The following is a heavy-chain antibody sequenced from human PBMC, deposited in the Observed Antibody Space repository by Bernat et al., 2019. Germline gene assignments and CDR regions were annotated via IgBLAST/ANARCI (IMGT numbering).Heavy chain of an antibody. J-gene: IGHJ3*02. V-gene: IGHV3-23*01. CDR2: ISGSDGST. D-gene: IGHD6-19*01. CDR1: GFTFSDYA. CDR3: AKDVSAVAGDAFDI. Sequence: EVQLLESGGGLVQPGGSLRLSCEASGFTFSDYAMSWVRQAPGKGLEWVSAISGSDGSTYYADSVTGRFTISRYNSKNPLYLQMNSLRAEDTAVYYCAKDVSAVAGDAFDIWGQGTMVTVSS.